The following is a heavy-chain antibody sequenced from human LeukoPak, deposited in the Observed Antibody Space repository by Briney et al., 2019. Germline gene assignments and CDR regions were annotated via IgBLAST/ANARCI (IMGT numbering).Heavy chain of an antibody. CDR3: ASDYYDSSGYYSLDY. J-gene: IGHJ4*02. CDR2: ISSSGSTI. D-gene: IGHD3-22*01. Sequence: GGSLRLSCAASGFTFGDYYMSWIRQAPGKGLEWVSYISSSGSTIYYADSVKGRFTISRDNAKNSLYLQMNSLRAEDTAVYYCASDYYDSSGYYSLDYWGQGTLVTVSS. V-gene: IGHV3-11*04. CDR1: GFTFGDYY.